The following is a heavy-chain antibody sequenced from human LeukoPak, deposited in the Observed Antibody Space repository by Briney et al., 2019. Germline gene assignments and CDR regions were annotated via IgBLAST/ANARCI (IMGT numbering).Heavy chain of an antibody. CDR1: GFTFSSYA. Sequence: GGSLRLSCAASGFTFSSYAMSWVRQAPGKGLEWVSAISGSGGSTYYADSVKGRFTISRDNSKNTLYLQMNSLRAEDTAVYYCARDSSPILTGSPDYYYYGMDVWGQGTTVTVSS. V-gene: IGHV3-23*01. J-gene: IGHJ6*02. CDR3: ARDSSPILTGSPDYYYYGMDV. CDR2: ISGSGGST. D-gene: IGHD3-9*01.